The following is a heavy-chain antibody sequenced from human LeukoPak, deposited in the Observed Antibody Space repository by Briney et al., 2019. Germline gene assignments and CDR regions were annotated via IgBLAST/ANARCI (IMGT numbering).Heavy chain of an antibody. CDR1: GFTFSSYA. D-gene: IGHD4-17*01. Sequence: GGSLRLSCAASGFTFSSYAMSWVRQAPGKGLEWVSAISGSGGSTYYADSVKGRFTISRDNSKNTLYLQMNSLRAEDTAVYYCARGDDYGLLPLHYWGQGTLVTVSS. CDR3: ARGDDYGLLPLHY. J-gene: IGHJ4*02. CDR2: ISGSGGST. V-gene: IGHV3-23*01.